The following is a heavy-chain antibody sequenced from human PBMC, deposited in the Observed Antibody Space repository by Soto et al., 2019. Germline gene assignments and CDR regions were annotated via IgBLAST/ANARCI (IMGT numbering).Heavy chain of an antibody. CDR1: GGSVSSGSYY. CDR3: SHGYYQYFNS. CDR2: IYSSGST. J-gene: IGHJ4*02. Sequence: SETLSLTCTVSGGSVSSGSYYWSWIRQPPGKGLEWIGYIYSSGSTSYNPSLKSRVTISRDDSENTLYLQMNSLKTEDTAVYYCSHGYYQYFNSWGQGTLVTVSS. D-gene: IGHD5-18*01. V-gene: IGHV4-61*01.